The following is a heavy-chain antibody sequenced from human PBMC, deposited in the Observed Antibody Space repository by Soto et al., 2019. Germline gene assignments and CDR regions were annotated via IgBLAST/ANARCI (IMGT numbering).Heavy chain of an antibody. Sequence: LRLSCAASGFTFSMYWMSWVRQAPGKGLEWVANINQDGLDKYYVDSVKGRFTISRDNAXXXXXXQXKXLXXXXTAXYYCARGLVMGGIDLNLYVMDVWGQGTTVTVSS. CDR1: GFTFSMYW. CDR2: INQDGLDK. CDR3: ARGLVMGGIDLNLYVMDV. J-gene: IGHJ6*02. V-gene: IGHV3-7*03. D-gene: IGHD5-12*01.